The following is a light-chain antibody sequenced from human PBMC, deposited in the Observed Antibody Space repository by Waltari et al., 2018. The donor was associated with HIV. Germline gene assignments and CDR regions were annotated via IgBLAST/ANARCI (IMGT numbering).Light chain of an antibody. CDR3: YAAAENIRV. V-gene: IGLV3-27*01. CDR1: VLAKKY. Sequence: SYELTHPSSVSVSPVQTARITCSGDVLAKKYARWFHQKPGQAPVLVIYKDSERPPGIPMRLSGTSSGTTVTLTISGAQGEDEADYYCYAAAENIRVFGGGTKLTVL. J-gene: IGLJ3*02. CDR2: KDS.